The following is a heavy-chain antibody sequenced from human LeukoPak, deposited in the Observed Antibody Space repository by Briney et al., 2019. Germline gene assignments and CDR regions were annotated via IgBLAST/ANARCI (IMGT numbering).Heavy chain of an antibody. CDR1: GGSFSGYY. J-gene: IGHJ4*02. CDR2: INHSGST. D-gene: IGHD3-9*01. CDR3: ARGGLPTYYDILTGYYPSRHPLDY. Sequence: PSETLSLTCAVYGGSFSGYYWSWIRQPPGKGLEWIGEINHSGSTNYNPSPKSRVTISVDTSKNQFSLKLSSVTAAVTAVYYCARGGLPTYYDILTGYYPSRHPLDYWGQGTLVTVSS. V-gene: IGHV4-34*01.